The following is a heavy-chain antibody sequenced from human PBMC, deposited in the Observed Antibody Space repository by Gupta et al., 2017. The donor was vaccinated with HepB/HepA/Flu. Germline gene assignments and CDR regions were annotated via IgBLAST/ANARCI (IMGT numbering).Heavy chain of an antibody. CDR2: ISSSSSTI. CDR3: ARTTGDVIVPAAIPLDY. D-gene: IGHD2-2*02. Sequence: EVQLVESGGGLVQPGGSLRLSCAASGFTFSRYSLNWVREAPGKGLEWVSYISSSSSTIYYADSVKGRFTISRDNAKNSLYLQMNSLRDEDTAVYYCARTTGDVIVPAAIPLDYWGQGTLVTVSS. V-gene: IGHV3-48*02. J-gene: IGHJ4*02. CDR1: GFTFSRYS.